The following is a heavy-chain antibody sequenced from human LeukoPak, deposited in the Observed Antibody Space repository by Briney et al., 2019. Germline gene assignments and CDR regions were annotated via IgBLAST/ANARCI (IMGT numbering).Heavy chain of an antibody. V-gene: IGHV3-7*05. CDR2: IKQDGSEK. D-gene: IGHD6-13*01. CDR1: EFTLSSYS. Sequence: GGSLRLSWASSEFTLSSYSMNWVRQAPGKGLEWVANIKQDGSEKYYVDSVKGRFTISRDNAKNSLYLQMISLRAEDTAVYYCARDLPVSNSYSSSWYFSYDYGMDVWGQGTTVTVSS. J-gene: IGHJ6*02. CDR3: ARDLPVSNSYSSSWYFSYDYGMDV.